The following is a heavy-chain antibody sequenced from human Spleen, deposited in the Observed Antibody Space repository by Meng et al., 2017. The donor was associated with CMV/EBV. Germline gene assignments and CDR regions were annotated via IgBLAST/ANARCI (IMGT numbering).Heavy chain of an antibody. V-gene: IGHV3-7*01. CDR1: GFTFSSYS. D-gene: IGHD3-10*01. CDR2: IKQDGSER. CDR3: VRDNHGFGELRQDV. J-gene: IGHJ6*02. Sequence: GESLKISCAASGFTFSSYSMNWVRQAPGKGLEWVAKIKQDGSERYYVDSVKGRFIISRDNAKKSLYLQMNSLRPEDTALYYCVRDNHGFGELRQDVWGQGTTVTVSS.